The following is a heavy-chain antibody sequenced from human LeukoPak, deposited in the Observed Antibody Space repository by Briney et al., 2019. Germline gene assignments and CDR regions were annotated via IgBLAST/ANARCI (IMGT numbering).Heavy chain of an antibody. D-gene: IGHD6-19*01. CDR2: ITSKPNSYAT. V-gene: IGHV3-73*01. Sequence: GGSLRLSCAASGFTFSGSVMQWVRQASGEGLEWLGRITSKPNSYATVYAASVKGRFTISSDDSKNTAYLQMNSLKTEDTAVYYCTGGSGWYSPDYWGQGTLVTVSS. CDR3: TGGSGWYSPDY. CDR1: GFTFSGSV. J-gene: IGHJ4*02.